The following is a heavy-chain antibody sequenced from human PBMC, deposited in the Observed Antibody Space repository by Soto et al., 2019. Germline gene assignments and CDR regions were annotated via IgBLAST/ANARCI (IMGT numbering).Heavy chain of an antibody. CDR1: GFTFSSYS. V-gene: IGHV3-48*01. CDR3: ARTPYSGSFCAMDV. D-gene: IGHD1-26*01. Sequence: GSLRLSCAASGFTFSSYSMNWVRQAPGKGLEWVSYISSSSSTIYYADSVKGRFTISRDNAKNSLYLQMNSLRAEDTAVYYCARTPYSGSFCAMDVWGQGTTVTVSS. J-gene: IGHJ6*02. CDR2: ISSSSSTI.